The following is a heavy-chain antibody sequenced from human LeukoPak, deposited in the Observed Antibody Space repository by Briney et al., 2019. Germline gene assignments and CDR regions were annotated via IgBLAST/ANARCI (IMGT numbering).Heavy chain of an antibody. Sequence: ASVKVSCKASGYTFTSYGISWLRQAPGQGLEWMGWISAYNGNTNYAQKLQGRVTMTTDTSTSTAYVELRSLRSDDTAVYYCARDRIAVPHQFDYWGQGTLVTVSS. V-gene: IGHV1-18*01. CDR1: GYTFTSYG. CDR2: ISAYNGNT. CDR3: ARDRIAVPHQFDY. D-gene: IGHD6-19*01. J-gene: IGHJ4*02.